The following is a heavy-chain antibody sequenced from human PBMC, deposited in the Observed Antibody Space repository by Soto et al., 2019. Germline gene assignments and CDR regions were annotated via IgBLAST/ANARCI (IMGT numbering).Heavy chain of an antibody. Sequence: ASVKVSCKVSGYTLTELSMHWVRQAPGKGLEWMGGFDPEDGETIYAQKFQGRVTMTEDTSTDTAYMELSSLRSEDTAVYYCATVWHVTGTTWYYYGMDVWGQGTTATV. V-gene: IGHV1-24*01. D-gene: IGHD1-7*01. CDR2: FDPEDGET. CDR1: GYTLTELS. J-gene: IGHJ6*02. CDR3: ATVWHVTGTTWYYYGMDV.